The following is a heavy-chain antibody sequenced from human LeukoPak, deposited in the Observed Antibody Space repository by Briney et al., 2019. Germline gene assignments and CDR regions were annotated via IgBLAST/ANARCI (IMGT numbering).Heavy chain of an antibody. J-gene: IGHJ4*02. CDR3: ARDRSVSDY. D-gene: IGHD2-15*01. Sequence: ASVKVSCKASGYTFTDYCISWVRQAPGQGLEWMGWVTPHSGNTDYALEYQGRVTMTADASTNTVYMELRSLRFDDTAVYYCARDRSVSDYWGQGTLVTVSS. CDR1: GYTFTDYC. V-gene: IGHV1-18*01. CDR2: VTPHSGNT.